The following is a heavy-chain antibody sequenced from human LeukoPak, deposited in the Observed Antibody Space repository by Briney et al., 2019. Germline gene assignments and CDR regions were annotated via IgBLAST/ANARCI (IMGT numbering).Heavy chain of an antibody. CDR3: AKDYIAAAGTFFDY. CDR2: ISGSGGST. J-gene: IGHJ4*02. Sequence: GSLKLSCATSGFPFSSYAMSWVRPAPGKGLEWVSAISGSGGSTYYADSVKGRFTISRDNSKNTLYLQMNSLRAEDTAVYYCAKDYIAAAGTFFDYWGQGTLVTVSS. D-gene: IGHD6-13*01. V-gene: IGHV3-23*01. CDR1: GFPFSSYA.